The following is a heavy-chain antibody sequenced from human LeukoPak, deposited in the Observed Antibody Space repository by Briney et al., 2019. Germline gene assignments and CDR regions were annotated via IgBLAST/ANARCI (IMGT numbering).Heavy chain of an antibody. J-gene: IGHJ5*02. D-gene: IGHD4-17*01. CDR1: VCTFTSYD. Sequence: ASETLSRKASVCTFTSYDNNWVRLAPRQGLEWMGWVYTNTGNPTYYQGFPGRFVFTLDPSLSTAYLQNSSSKTEETAVYYCWRVREDFYGDYVLYNWFVPWGQGTLVTVSS. V-gene: IGHV7-4-1*02. CDR3: WRVREDFYGDYVLYNWFVP. CDR2: VYTNTGNP.